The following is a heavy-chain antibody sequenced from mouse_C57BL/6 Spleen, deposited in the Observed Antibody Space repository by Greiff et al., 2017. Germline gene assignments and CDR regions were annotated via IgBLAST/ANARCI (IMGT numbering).Heavy chain of an antibody. J-gene: IGHJ3*01. CDR3: ARRGYCGSSPWFAY. D-gene: IGHD1-1*01. V-gene: IGHV1-69*01. CDR2: IDPSDSYT. CDR1: GYTFTSYW. Sequence: QVQLQQPGAELVMPGASVKLSCKASGYTFTSYWMHWVKQRPGQGLEWIGEIDPSDSYTNYNQKFKGKSTLTVDKSSSTAYMQLSSLTSEDSAVYYCARRGYCGSSPWFAYWGQGTLVTVSA.